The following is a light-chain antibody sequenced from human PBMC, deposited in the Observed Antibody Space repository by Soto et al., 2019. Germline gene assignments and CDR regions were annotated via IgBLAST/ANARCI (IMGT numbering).Light chain of an antibody. CDR3: QQYSSWPPYT. J-gene: IGKJ2*01. Sequence: EIVMTQSPATLSVSPGERATLSCRASQSVSSNLAWYQQKPGQAPRLLIYGASTRATGIPARFSGSGSGTEFTLTISRLQSEDFAVYYCQQYSSWPPYTFGQGTKLEIK. CDR2: GAS. CDR1: QSVSSN. V-gene: IGKV3-15*01.